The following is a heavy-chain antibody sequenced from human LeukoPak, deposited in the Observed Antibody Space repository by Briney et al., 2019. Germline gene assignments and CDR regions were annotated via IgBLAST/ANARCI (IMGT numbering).Heavy chain of an antibody. V-gene: IGHV3-23*01. J-gene: IGHJ3*02. Sequence: GGSLRLSCAASGFTFSSYAMSWVRQAPGKGLEWVSAISGSGGSTYYADSVKGRFTISRDNSKNTLYLQMNSLRAEDTAVYYCAKDRPSPVGYCSGGSCYSDAFDIWGQGTMVTVSS. CDR1: GFTFSSYA. CDR2: ISGSGGST. CDR3: AKDRPSPVGYCSGGSCYSDAFDI. D-gene: IGHD2-15*01.